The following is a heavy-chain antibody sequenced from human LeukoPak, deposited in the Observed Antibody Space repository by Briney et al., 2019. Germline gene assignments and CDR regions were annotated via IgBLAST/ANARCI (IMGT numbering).Heavy chain of an antibody. Sequence: GASVKVSCKASGYTFTSYAMNWVRQAPGQGLEWLGWIATYNGDTNYPQKFRGRVSLTTDTSTRTVYMEMTNLKSDDTAMYYCARSYDSHLGDAFDIWGQGTMVTVSS. CDR2: IATYNGDT. J-gene: IGHJ3*02. CDR1: GYTFTSYA. CDR3: ARSYDSHLGDAFDI. V-gene: IGHV1-18*01. D-gene: IGHD3-22*01.